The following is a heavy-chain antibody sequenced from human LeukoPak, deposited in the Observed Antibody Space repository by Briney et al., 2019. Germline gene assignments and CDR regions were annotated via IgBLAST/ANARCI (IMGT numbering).Heavy chain of an antibody. Sequence: GGSLRLSCAASGFTFSSYGMHWVRQAPGKGLEWVAVIWYDGSNKYYADSVKGRFTISRDNSKNTLYLQMNSLRAKDTAVYYCARDPTELPYLWQLVRGFWFDPWGQGTLVTVSS. D-gene: IGHD3-10*01. CDR2: IWYDGSNK. CDR3: ARDPTELPYLWQLVRGFWFDP. CDR1: GFTFSSYG. V-gene: IGHV3-33*08. J-gene: IGHJ5*02.